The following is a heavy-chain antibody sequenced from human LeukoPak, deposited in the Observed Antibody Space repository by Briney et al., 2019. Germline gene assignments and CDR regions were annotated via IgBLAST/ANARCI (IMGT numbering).Heavy chain of an antibody. CDR3: ARDQSTEYSSSSHYFDY. CDR2: ISYDGSNK. Sequence: HPGGSLRLSCAASGFTFSSYAMHWVRQAPGKGLEWVAVISYDGSNKYYADSVKGRFTISRDNAKNSLYLQMNSLRAEDTAVYYCARDQSTEYSSSSHYFDYWGQGTLVTVSS. D-gene: IGHD6-6*01. V-gene: IGHV3-30-3*01. CDR1: GFTFSSYA. J-gene: IGHJ4*02.